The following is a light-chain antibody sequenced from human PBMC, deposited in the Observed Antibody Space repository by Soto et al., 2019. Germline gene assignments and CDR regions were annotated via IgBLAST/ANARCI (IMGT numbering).Light chain of an antibody. Sequence: IQMTQSPSYLSASVGDSVTITCRSSQGLGTDLGWSQHKPGNAPKRRIYGASNLQSGVPSRFSGSVSVTEVTLTISSLQHEDCATYFCLQHNNYPYSCGQGTKLDIK. J-gene: IGKJ2*01. V-gene: IGKV1-17*01. CDR1: QGLGTD. CDR2: GAS. CDR3: LQHNNYPYS.